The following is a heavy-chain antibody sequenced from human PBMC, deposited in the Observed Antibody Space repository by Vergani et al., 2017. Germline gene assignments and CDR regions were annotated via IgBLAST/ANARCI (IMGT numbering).Heavy chain of an antibody. V-gene: IGHV4-34*01. D-gene: IGHD5-12*01. Sequence: QVQLQQWGAGLLKPSETLSLTCAVYGGSFSGYYWSWIRQPPGKGLEWIGSIYHSGSTHYNPSLKSRVTISVDTSKNDFSLKVTSVTAADTAVYYCTRQPQEGASGPPSVPTWGQG. CDR2: IYHSGST. CDR3: TRQPQEGASGPPSVPT. CDR1: GGSFSGYY. J-gene: IGHJ4*02.